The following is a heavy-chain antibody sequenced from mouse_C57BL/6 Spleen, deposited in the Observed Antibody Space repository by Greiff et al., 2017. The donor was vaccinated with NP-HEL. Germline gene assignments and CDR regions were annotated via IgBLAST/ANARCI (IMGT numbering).Heavy chain of an antibody. Sequence: VQLQQSVAELVRPGASVKLSCTASGFTFKNSYMHWVKQRPEQGLEWIGRIYPGNGNTNYAAKFQGKATLTADTSSNTAYLQLSSLTSEDTAIYYCARDGSSFYWYFDVWGTGTTVTVSS. V-gene: IGHV14-3*01. J-gene: IGHJ1*03. CDR2: IYPGNGNT. D-gene: IGHD1-1*01. CDR3: ARDGSSFYWYFDV. CDR1: GFTFKNSY.